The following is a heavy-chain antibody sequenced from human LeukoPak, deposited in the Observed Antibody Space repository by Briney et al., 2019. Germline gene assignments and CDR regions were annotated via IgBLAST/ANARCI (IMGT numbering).Heavy chain of an antibody. V-gene: IGHV1-8*01. J-gene: IGHJ4*02. CDR2: MNPNSGNT. D-gene: IGHD4/OR15-4a*01. CDR1: GYTFTSYD. CDR3: ARELGLTRNPRDDY. Sequence: ASVKVSCKASGYTFTSYDINWVRQATGQGLEWMGWMNPNSGNTGYAQKFQGRDTMTRNTSISTAYMELSSLRSEDTAVYYCARELGLTRNPRDDYWGQGTLVTVSS.